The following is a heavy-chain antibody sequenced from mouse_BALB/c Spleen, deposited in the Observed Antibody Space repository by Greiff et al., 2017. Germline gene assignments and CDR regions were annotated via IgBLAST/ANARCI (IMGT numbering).Heavy chain of an antibody. Sequence: EVQVVESGGGLVQPGGSRKLSCAASGFTFSSFGMHWVRQAPEKGLEWVAYISSGSSTIYYADTVKGRFTISRDNPKNTLFLQMTSLRSEDTAMYYCARYLGNYDAMDYWGQGTSVTVSS. CDR3: ARYLGNYDAMDY. CDR2: ISSGSSTI. CDR1: GFTFSSFG. D-gene: IGHD2-1*01. V-gene: IGHV5-17*02. J-gene: IGHJ4*01.